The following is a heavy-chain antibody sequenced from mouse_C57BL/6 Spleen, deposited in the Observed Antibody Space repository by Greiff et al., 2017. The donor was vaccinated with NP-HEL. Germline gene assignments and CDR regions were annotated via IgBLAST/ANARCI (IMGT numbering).Heavy chain of an antibody. CDR2: ISYDGSN. J-gene: IGHJ2*01. D-gene: IGHD1-1*02. CDR1: GYSITSGYY. CDR3: ARWIWSSFYYFDY. Sequence: EVKLMESGPGLVKPSQSLSLTCSVTGYSITSGYYWNWIRQFPGNKLEWMGYISYDGSNNYNPSLKNRISITRDTSKNQFFLKLNSVTTEDTATYYCARWIWSSFYYFDYWGQGTTLTVSS. V-gene: IGHV3-6*01.